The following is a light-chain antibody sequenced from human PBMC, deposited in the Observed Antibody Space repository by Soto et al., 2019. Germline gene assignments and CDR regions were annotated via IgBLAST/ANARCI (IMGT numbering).Light chain of an antibody. V-gene: IGLV2-14*01. CDR2: EVS. CDR3: NSQRSSGTRV. CDR1: SSDVGGYKH. J-gene: IGLJ1*01. Sequence: QSALTQPASVSGSPGQSITISCTGTSSDVGGYKHVSWYQHHPGKAPKLMIYEVSNRPSGASNRFSGSRSGYTASLTISGLQAEDEADYYCNSQRSSGTRVFGTGTKVTVL.